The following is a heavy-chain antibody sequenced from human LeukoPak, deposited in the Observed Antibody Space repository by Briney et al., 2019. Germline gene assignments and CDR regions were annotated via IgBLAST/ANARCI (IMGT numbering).Heavy chain of an antibody. D-gene: IGHD1-14*01. CDR3: ARYKLYHGAFDI. V-gene: IGHV3-7*01. J-gene: IGHJ3*02. Sequence: PGGSLRLSCAASGFTLSSYWMNWVRQAPGKGLEWVADIKQDGSEKYYVDSVKGRFTISRDNAKNSLYLQMNSLRAEDTAVYYCARYKLYHGAFDIWGQGTMVTVSS. CDR1: GFTLSSYW. CDR2: IKQDGSEK.